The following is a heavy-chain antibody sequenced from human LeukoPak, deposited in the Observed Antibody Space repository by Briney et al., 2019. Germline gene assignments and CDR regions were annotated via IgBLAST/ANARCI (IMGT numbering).Heavy chain of an antibody. CDR2: LTGDGNT. Sequence: GGSLRLSCAASGFTFTSYAMNWVRQAPGKGLEWVSVLTGDGNTYYADSVKGRFTNSRDDSKNTLFLQMNSLRSDDTAVYYCARDLMYYYDSSGYLGATTQIDYWGQGTLATVSS. D-gene: IGHD3-22*01. CDR3: ARDLMYYYDSSGYLGATTQIDY. V-gene: IGHV3-23*01. CDR1: GFTFTSYA. J-gene: IGHJ4*02.